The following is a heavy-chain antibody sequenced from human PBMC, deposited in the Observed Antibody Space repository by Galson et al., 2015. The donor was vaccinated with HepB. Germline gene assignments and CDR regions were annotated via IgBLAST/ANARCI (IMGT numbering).Heavy chain of an antibody. Sequence: SLRLSCAASGFTFSSYAMSWVRQAPGKGLEWVSAISGSGGSTYYADSVKGRFTISRDNSKNTLYLQMNSLRAEDTAVYYCAKMTDHSITMVRGVQYGMDVWGQGTTVTVSS. D-gene: IGHD3-10*01. J-gene: IGHJ6*02. CDR2: ISGSGGST. V-gene: IGHV3-23*01. CDR1: GFTFSSYA. CDR3: AKMTDHSITMVRGVQYGMDV.